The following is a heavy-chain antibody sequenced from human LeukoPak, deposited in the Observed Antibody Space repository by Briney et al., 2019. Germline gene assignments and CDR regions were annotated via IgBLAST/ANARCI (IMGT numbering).Heavy chain of an antibody. V-gene: IGHV3-21*01. Sequence: GGSLRLSCAASGFTFSSYSMNWVRQAPGKGLEWVSSISSSSSYIYHADSVKGRFTISRDNAKNSLYLQMNSLRAEDTAVYYCARDWAVIGSGRYYWGQGTLVTVSS. CDR2: ISSSSSYI. J-gene: IGHJ4*02. CDR1: GFTFSSYS. D-gene: IGHD6-19*01. CDR3: ARDWAVIGSGRYY.